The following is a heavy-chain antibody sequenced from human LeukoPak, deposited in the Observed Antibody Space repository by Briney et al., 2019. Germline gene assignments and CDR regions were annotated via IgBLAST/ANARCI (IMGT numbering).Heavy chain of an antibody. CDR2: ISSSSSYI. D-gene: IGHD5-18*01. J-gene: IGHJ5*02. V-gene: IGHV3-21*01. Sequence: PGGSLRLSCAASGFTFSSYSMNWVRQAPGKGLEWVSSISSSSSYIYYADSVKGRFTISRDNAKNSLYLQMNSLRAEDTAVYYCAREEGYSYGPGWFDPWGQGTLVTVSS. CDR3: AREEGYSYGPGWFDP. CDR1: GFTFSSYS.